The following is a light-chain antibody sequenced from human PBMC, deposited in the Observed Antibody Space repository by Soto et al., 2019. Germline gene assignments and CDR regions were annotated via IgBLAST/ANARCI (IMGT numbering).Light chain of an antibody. J-gene: IGLJ1*01. CDR2: DVN. V-gene: IGLV2-11*01. Sequence: QSALTQPRSVSGSPGQSVTLSCTGTSSDVGGYHYVSWYQHHPGKAPKIIIYDVNKRPSGVPDRFSGSKSGNTASLTISGLQAEDEAEYYCSLYTTDSTYVFGTGTKVTVL. CDR3: SLYTTDSTYV. CDR1: SSDVGGYHY.